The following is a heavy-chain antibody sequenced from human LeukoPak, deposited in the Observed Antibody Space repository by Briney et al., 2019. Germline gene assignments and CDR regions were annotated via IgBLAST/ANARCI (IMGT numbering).Heavy chain of an antibody. CDR1: GGSISSYY. CDR3: ARQDDESWFDP. J-gene: IGHJ5*02. CDR2: IYTSGST. D-gene: IGHD1-1*01. Sequence: SETLSLTCTVSGGSISSYYWSWIRQPPGKGLEWIGYIYTSGSTNYNPSLKSRVTISVDTSKNQFSLKLSSVTAADTAVYYCARQDDESWFDPWGQGTLVTVSS. V-gene: IGHV4-4*09.